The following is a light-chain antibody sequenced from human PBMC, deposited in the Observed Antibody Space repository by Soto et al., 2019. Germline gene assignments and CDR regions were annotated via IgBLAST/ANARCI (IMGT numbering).Light chain of an antibody. Sequence: DIQLTQSPSFLPASVGDRVTITCRASQGISSYLAWYQQKPGKAPKLLIYATSTLQSGVPSRFSGRGSGTEFTLTISSLQPEDFATYYCQQLYSYPVTFGQGTKLEIK. V-gene: IGKV1-9*01. J-gene: IGKJ2*01. CDR3: QQLYSYPVT. CDR2: ATS. CDR1: QGISSY.